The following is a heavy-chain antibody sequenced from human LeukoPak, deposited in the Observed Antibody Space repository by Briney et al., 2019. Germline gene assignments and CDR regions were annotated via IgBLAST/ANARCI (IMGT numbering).Heavy chain of an antibody. CDR2: IYISHSP. Sequence: PGGSLRLSCPASGLTVSNNYMSWVRQAPGRGPEPAAVIYISHSPYYPDPVKSPLTISSDISKNTLYLQMNSLRAEDTAMYYCARLGFVVPAVIFDYWGQGTLVTVSS. CDR1: GLTVSNNY. J-gene: IGHJ4*02. D-gene: IGHD2-2*02. CDR3: ARLGFVVPAVIFDY. V-gene: IGHV3-53*01.